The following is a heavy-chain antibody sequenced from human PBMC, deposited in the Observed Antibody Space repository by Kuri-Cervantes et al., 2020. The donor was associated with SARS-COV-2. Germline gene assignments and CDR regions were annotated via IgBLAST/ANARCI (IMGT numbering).Heavy chain of an antibody. CDR3: AKDPTYSDSSGTFDY. J-gene: IGHJ4*02. D-gene: IGHD3-22*01. V-gene: IGHV3-30*18. Sequence: GGSLRLSCAASGFTFSSYGMHWVRQAPGKGLEWVAVISYDGSNKYYADSVKGRFTISRDNSKSTLYLQMNSLRAEDTAVYYCAKDPTYSDSSGTFDYWGQGTLVTVSS. CDR1: GFTFSSYG. CDR2: ISYDGSNK.